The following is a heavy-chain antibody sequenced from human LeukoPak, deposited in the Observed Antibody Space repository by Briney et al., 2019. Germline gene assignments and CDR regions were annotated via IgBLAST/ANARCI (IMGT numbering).Heavy chain of an antibody. CDR1: GFTFDNYG. Sequence: GGSLRLSCVASGFTFDNYGMTWVRHVPGKGLEWVSGVNWNGGSTGYADSVKGRFTISRDNAKNSLFLQMNSLRAEDTALYYCATRSRGYSYGGFDYWGQGTLVTVSS. V-gene: IGHV3-20*04. CDR3: ATRSRGYSYGGFDY. CDR2: VNWNGGST. J-gene: IGHJ4*02. D-gene: IGHD5-18*01.